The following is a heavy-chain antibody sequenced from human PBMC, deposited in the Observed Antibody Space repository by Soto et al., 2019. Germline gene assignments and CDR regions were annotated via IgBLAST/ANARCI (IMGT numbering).Heavy chain of an antibody. J-gene: IGHJ4*02. Sequence: QVQLQESGPGLVKPSGTLSLTCSASGGAVSSDAYYWSWIRQPPGKTPEWIGFILSGGGTSTNPSLWSRLSISVDTSRNQFSLRLTSVTASDTGVYFCAKGFSSGWYVDSWGRGTLVTVSS. CDR3: AKGFSSGWYVDS. V-gene: IGHV4-61*08. D-gene: IGHD6-19*01. CDR2: ILSGGGT. CDR1: GGAVSSDAYY.